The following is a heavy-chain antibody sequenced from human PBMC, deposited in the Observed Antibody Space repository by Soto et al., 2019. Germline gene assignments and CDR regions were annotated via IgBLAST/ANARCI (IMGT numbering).Heavy chain of an antibody. V-gene: IGHV1-3*01. D-gene: IGHD3-3*01. J-gene: IGHJ6*02. CDR2: IDAGNGNT. CDR3: ARDDPYYDFWSGYSAPLGMDV. Sequence: ASVKVSCKASGYTFTSYSMHWVRQAPGQRLEWMGWIDAGNGNTKYSQKFQGRVTITRDTSASTAYMELSSLRSEDTAVYYCARDDPYYDFWSGYSAPLGMDVWGQGTTVTVSS. CDR1: GYTFTSYS.